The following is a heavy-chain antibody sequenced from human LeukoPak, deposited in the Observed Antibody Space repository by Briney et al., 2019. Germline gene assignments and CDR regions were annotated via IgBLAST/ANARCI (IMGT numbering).Heavy chain of an antibody. CDR3: VSPRGFSYGYFDY. V-gene: IGHV4-39*01. CDR1: GGSISSSSAY. J-gene: IGHJ4*02. Sequence: SDTLSLTCTVSGGSISSSSAYWGCIRQPPGKGREGIGSIYYSKNTYYNPSLKSRVTISADTSKNQFSLTLGSVSATDTAVYYCVSPRGFSYGYFDYRGQGTLVTVSS. CDR2: IYYSKNT. D-gene: IGHD5-18*01.